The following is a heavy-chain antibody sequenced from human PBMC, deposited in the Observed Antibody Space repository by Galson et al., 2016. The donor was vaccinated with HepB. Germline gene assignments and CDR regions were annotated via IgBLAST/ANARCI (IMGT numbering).Heavy chain of an antibody. D-gene: IGHD7-27*01. CDR2: IGSAGDT. Sequence: SLRLSCAASGFLFNYYDMHWVRQTTRKGLEWVAGIGSAGDTYYPDSVKGRFIISRENVKNSLYLQINNLSAGDTAVFCCARGLRGHWASSLYWYFDLWGRGTLVTVSS. CDR3: ARGLRGHWASSLYWYFDL. J-gene: IGHJ2*01. CDR1: GFLFNYYD. V-gene: IGHV3-13*01.